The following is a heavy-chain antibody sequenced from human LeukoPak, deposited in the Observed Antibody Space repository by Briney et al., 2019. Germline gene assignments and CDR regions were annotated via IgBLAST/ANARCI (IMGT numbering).Heavy chain of an antibody. Sequence: GGSLRLSCAASGFTFSSYSMNWVRQAPGKGLEWVSSISSSSSYIYYADSVKGRFTISRDNGKNSLYLQMNSLRAEDTAVYYCASKITPGIAVAVDYWGQGTLVTVSS. J-gene: IGHJ4*02. CDR3: ASKITPGIAVAVDY. CDR1: GFTFSSYS. V-gene: IGHV3-21*01. CDR2: ISSSSSYI. D-gene: IGHD6-19*01.